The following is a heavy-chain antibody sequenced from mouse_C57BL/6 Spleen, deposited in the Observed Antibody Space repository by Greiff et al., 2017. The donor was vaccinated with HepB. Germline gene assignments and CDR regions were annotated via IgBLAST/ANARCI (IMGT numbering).Heavy chain of an antibody. Sequence: QVQLKQSGAELVKPGASVKISCKASGYAFSSYWMNWVKQRPGKGLEWIGQIYPGDGDTNYNGKFKGKATLTADKSSSTAYMQLSSLTSEDSAVYFCARIDGSSYSSHWYFDVWGTGTTVTVSS. J-gene: IGHJ1*03. CDR1: GYAFSSYW. V-gene: IGHV1-80*01. D-gene: IGHD1-1*01. CDR3: ARIDGSSYSSHWYFDV. CDR2: IYPGDGDT.